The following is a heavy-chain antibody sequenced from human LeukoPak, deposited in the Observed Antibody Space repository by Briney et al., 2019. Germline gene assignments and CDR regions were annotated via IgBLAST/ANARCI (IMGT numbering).Heavy chain of an antibody. CDR2: ISYDGSNK. V-gene: IGHV3-30-3*01. J-gene: IGHJ4*02. CDR3: AREREGYSSGWYD. CDR1: GFTFSSYA. D-gene: IGHD6-19*01. Sequence: GGSLRLSCAASGFTFSSYAKHWVRQAPGKGLEWVAIISYDGSNKYYADSVKGRFTISRDNSKNTLYLQMNSLRAEDTAVYYCAREREGYSSGWYDWGQGTLVTVSS.